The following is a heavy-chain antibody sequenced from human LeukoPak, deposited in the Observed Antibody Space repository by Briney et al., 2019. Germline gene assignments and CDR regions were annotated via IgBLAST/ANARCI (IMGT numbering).Heavy chain of an antibody. Sequence: TPSETLSLTCTVSSGSINSYYWTWIRQPAGKGLEWLGRVYTSGSPNYNPSLKGRVTMSLDTSKNQFSLKLRSVTAADTAVYYCPTRPKFMSTYFDLWGRGTLVTVSS. CDR1: SGSINSYY. CDR3: PTRPKFMSTYFDL. V-gene: IGHV4-4*07. D-gene: IGHD5/OR15-5a*01. CDR2: VYTSGSP. J-gene: IGHJ2*01.